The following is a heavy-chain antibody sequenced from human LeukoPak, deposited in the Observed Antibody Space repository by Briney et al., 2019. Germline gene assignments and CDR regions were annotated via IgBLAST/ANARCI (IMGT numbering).Heavy chain of an antibody. CDR3: AKDLFRYGWPRGFDP. CDR2: IRYDGSNK. J-gene: IGHJ5*02. V-gene: IGHV3-30*02. CDR1: GFTFSSYG. Sequence: PGGSLRLSCAASGFTFSSYGMHWVRQAPGKGLEWVAFIRYDGSNKYYADSVKGRFTISRDNSKNTLYLQMNSLRAEDTAVYYCAKDLFRYGWPRGFDPWGQGTLVTVSS. D-gene: IGHD5-18*01.